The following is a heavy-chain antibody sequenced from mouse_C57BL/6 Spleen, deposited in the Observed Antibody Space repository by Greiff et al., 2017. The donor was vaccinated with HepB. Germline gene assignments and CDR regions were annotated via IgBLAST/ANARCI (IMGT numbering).Heavy chain of an antibody. CDR3: ASGYDGSSRYYAMDY. V-gene: IGHV1-80*01. CDR1: GYAFSSYW. D-gene: IGHD1-1*01. Sequence: VQLQQSGAELVKPGASVKISCKASGYAFSSYWMNWVKQRPGKGLEWIGQIYPGDGDTNYNGKFKGKATLTADKSSSTAYMQLSSLTSEDSAVYFCASGYDGSSRYYAMDYWGQGASVTVSS. J-gene: IGHJ4*01. CDR2: IYPGDGDT.